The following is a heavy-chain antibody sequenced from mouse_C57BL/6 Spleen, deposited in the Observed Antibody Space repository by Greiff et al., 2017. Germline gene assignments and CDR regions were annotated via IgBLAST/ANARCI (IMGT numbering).Heavy chain of an antibody. CDR2: IDPEDGET. J-gene: IGHJ2*01. V-gene: IGHV14-2*01. CDR1: GFNIKDYY. CDR3: AQGFTTVVATNY. D-gene: IGHD1-1*01. Sequence: EVQLVESGAELVKPGASVKLSCTASGFNIKDYYMHWVKQRTDQGLEWIGRIDPEDGETKYAPKFQGKATITADTSSNTAYLQLSSLTSEDTAVYYCAQGFTTVVATNYWGQGTTLTVSS.